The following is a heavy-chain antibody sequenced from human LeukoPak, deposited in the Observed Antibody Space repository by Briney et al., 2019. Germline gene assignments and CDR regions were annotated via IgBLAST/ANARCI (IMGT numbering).Heavy chain of an antibody. D-gene: IGHD5-12*01. V-gene: IGHV1-2*02. Sequence: ASVKVSCKASGYTFTGYYMHWVRQAPGQGLEWMGWINPNSGGTNYAQKFQGRVTMTRDTSISTAYMELSRLRSDDTAVYYCAREAEYSGYLDYWGQGTLVTVSS. CDR1: GYTFTGYY. J-gene: IGHJ4*02. CDR3: AREAEYSGYLDY. CDR2: INPNSGGT.